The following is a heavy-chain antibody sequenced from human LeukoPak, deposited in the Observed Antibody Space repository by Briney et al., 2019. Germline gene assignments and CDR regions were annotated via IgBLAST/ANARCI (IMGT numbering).Heavy chain of an antibody. CDR1: GGTFSSYA. D-gene: IGHD3-22*01. Sequence: SVKVSCKASGGTFSSYAISWVRQAPGQGLEWMGGIIPIFGTANYAQKFQGRVTITADESTSTAYMELSSLRSEDTAVYYCARASYYYDRDPQYYFDYWGQGTLVTVSS. V-gene: IGHV1-69*13. J-gene: IGHJ4*02. CDR2: IIPIFGTA. CDR3: ARASYYYDRDPQYYFDY.